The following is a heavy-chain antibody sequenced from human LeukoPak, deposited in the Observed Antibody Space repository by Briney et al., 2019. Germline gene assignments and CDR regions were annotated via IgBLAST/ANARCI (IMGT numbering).Heavy chain of an antibody. CDR3: ARDSPYYYGSGL. D-gene: IGHD3-10*01. J-gene: IGHJ3*01. CDR1: GFTVSTNY. V-gene: IGHV3-53*01. CDR2: IYSGGST. Sequence: PGGSLRLSCAASGFTVSTNYMSWVRQAQGTGLEWVSVIYSGGSTYCADSVKGRFTISRDNSRNTLYLQMNSLRADDTAVYYCARDSPYYYGSGLWGQGTMVTVSS.